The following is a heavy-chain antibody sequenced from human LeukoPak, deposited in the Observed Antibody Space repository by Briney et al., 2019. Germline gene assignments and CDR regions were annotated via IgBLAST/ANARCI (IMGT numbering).Heavy chain of an antibody. J-gene: IGHJ4*02. CDR2: ITSTSRTI. D-gene: IGHD5-24*01. CDR3: ARDFPDNSLFDL. CDR1: GFNFNDYS. Sequence: PGGSLRLSCEVSGFNFNDYSMHWVRQAPGKGLEWVASITSTSRTIPYADSVRGRFIVSRDNAKNTVSLEMNSLRGEDAALYYCARDFPDNSLFDLWGRGTLVSVSS. V-gene: IGHV3-21*06.